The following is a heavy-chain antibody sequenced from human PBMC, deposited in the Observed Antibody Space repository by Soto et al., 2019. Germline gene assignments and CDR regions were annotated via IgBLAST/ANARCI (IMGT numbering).Heavy chain of an antibody. J-gene: IGHJ5*02. CDR1: GGSISSSSYY. CDR2: IYYSGST. Sequence: SLTCTVSGGSISSSSYYWGWIRQPPGKGLEWIGSIYYSGSTYYNPSLKSRVTISVDTSKNQFSLKLSSVTAADTAVYYCARHAGYSSSGYDHWGQGTLVTVSS. V-gene: IGHV4-39*01. D-gene: IGHD6-13*01. CDR3: ARHAGYSSSGYDH.